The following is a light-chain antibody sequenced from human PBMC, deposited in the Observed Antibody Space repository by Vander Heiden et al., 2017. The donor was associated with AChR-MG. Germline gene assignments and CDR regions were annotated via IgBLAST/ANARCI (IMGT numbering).Light chain of an antibody. Sequence: IVLTQSPGTLSLSPGERATLSCRASQTVSSNYLAWYQQKPGQAPRLLILGASSRATGIPDRFSGSGSGTDFTLTINRLEPEDFAVFYCHQYGSSSTFGQGTRPEIK. J-gene: IGKJ5*01. V-gene: IGKV3-20*01. CDR1: QTVSSNY. CDR3: HQYGSSST. CDR2: GAS.